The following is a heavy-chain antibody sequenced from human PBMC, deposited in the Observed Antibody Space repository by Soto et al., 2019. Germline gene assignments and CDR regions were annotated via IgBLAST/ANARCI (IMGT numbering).Heavy chain of an antibody. J-gene: IGHJ4*02. CDR1: GYIFTNFY. CDR2: INPNGGST. Sequence: QVQLVQPGAEVKKPGASVKFSCKASGYIFTNFYLHWVRQAPGQGLEWIGIINPNGGSTNYAQNFQGIVTMTRDTSTGTVYMDLSSLRADDTAVYYCTRGRASGDYWGQGTLMTVPS. V-gene: IGHV1-46*01. CDR3: TRGRASGDY.